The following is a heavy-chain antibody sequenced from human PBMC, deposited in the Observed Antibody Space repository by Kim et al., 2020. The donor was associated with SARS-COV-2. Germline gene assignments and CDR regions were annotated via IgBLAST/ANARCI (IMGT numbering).Heavy chain of an antibody. CDR1: GGSISSGGYY. CDR3: ARDRRSPGLVVVPYDAFDI. CDR2: IYYSGST. D-gene: IGHD2-2*01. Sequence: SETLSLTCTVSGGSISSGGYYWSWIRQHPGKGLEWIGYIYYSGSTYYNPSLKSRVTISVDTSKNQFSLKLSSVTAADTAVYYCARDRRSPGLVVVPYDAFDIWGQGTMVTVSS. J-gene: IGHJ3*02. V-gene: IGHV4-31*03.